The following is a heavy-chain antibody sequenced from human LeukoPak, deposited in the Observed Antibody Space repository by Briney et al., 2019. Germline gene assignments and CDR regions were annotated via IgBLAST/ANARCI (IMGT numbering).Heavy chain of an antibody. J-gene: IGHJ4*02. CDR1: GYSFTNYW. V-gene: IGHV5-51*01. D-gene: IGHD4-11*01. CDR3: ARHLGTVTTSIDY. CDR2: IYPGDSDT. Sequence: GESLKISCEGSGYSFTNYWIGWVRQMPGKGLEWMGIIYPGDSDTRYSPSFQGQVTISADKSISTAYLQWSSLKASDTAMYYCARHLGTVTTSIDYWGQGTLVTVSS.